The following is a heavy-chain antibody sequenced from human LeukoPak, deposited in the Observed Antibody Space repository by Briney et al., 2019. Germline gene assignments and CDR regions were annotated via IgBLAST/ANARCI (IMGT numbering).Heavy chain of an antibody. V-gene: IGHV3-66*01. J-gene: IGHJ4*02. CDR1: GFTVSSNY. CDR2: IYSGGST. D-gene: IGHD3-22*01. CDR3: ARESYYDSSGYSYVGFDY. Sequence: GGFLRLSCAASGFTVSSNYMSWVRQAPGKGLEWVSVIYSGGSTYYADSVKGRFTISRDNSKNSLYLQMNSLRAEDTAVYYCARESYYDSSGYSYVGFDYWGQGTLVTVSS.